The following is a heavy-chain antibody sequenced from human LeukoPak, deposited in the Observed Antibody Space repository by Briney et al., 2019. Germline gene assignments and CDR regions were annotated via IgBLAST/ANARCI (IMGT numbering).Heavy chain of an antibody. CDR1: GFTVSSNY. CDR3: ARVSPFDY. CDR2: IYSGGST. J-gene: IGHJ4*02. V-gene: IGHV3-66*01. Sequence: PGRSLRLSCAASGFTVSSNYMSWVRQAPGKGLEWVSVIYSGGSTYYADSVQGRFTISRDNAKNTLYLQMNSLRAEDTAVYYCARVSPFDYWGQGTLVTVSS.